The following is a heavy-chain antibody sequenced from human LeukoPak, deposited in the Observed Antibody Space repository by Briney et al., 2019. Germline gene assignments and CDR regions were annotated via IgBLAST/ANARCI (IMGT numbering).Heavy chain of an antibody. V-gene: IGHV4-34*01. Sequence: PSETLSLTCAVYGGSFSGYYWSWIRQPPGKGLEWIGEINHSGSTNYNPSLKSRVTISVDTSKNQFSLKLSSVTAADTAVYYCARGYSPLRGYSYGTALFDYWGQGTLVTVSS. CDR3: ARGYSPLRGYSYGTALFDY. J-gene: IGHJ4*02. CDR1: GGSFSGYY. CDR2: INHSGST. D-gene: IGHD5-18*01.